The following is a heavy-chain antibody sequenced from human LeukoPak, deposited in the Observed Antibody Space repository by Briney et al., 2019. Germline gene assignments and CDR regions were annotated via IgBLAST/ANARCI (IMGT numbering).Heavy chain of an antibody. Sequence: GGSLRLSCAASGFTFRSYWMSWVRQAPGKGLEWVANMNQDGAQKSYVDSVKGRFTISRDNAKNTLYLQMTSLRADDTAVYYCARDLLRNSLDYWGQGSLVTVSS. CDR1: GFTFRSYW. CDR3: ARDLLRNSLDY. D-gene: IGHD1-14*01. V-gene: IGHV3-7*01. J-gene: IGHJ4*02. CDR2: MNQDGAQK.